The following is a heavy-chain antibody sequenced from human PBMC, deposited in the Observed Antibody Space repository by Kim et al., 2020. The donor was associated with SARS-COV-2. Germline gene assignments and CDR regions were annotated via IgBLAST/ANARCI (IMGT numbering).Heavy chain of an antibody. D-gene: IGHD3-10*01. CDR1: GGSISSGGYY. CDR3: ARGHMVRAPYYFDY. V-gene: IGHV4-31*03. J-gene: IGHJ4*02. CDR2: IYYSGST. Sequence: SETLSLTCTVSGGSISSGGYYWSWLRQHPGKGLEWIGYIYYSGSTYYNPSLKSRVTISVDTSKNQFSLKLSSVTAADTAVYYCARGHMVRAPYYFDYWGQGNLVTVSS.